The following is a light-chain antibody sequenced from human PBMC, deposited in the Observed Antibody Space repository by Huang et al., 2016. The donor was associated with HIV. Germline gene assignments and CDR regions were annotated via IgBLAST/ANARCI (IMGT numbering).Light chain of an antibody. V-gene: IGKV3-15*01. CDR1: QSVSSD. CDR3: QQYNNWPRGT. Sequence: EIVMTQSPATLSVSPGERATLSCRASQSVSSDLAWYQQNPGQAPRLLIYDASIRAAGVPARFSGSGSGTEFTLTISSLQSEDFAVYYCQQYNNWPRGTFGQGTKVEIK. J-gene: IGKJ1*01. CDR2: DAS.